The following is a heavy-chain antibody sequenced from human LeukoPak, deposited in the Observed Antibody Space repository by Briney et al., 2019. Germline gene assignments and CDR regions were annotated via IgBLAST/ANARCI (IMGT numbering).Heavy chain of an antibody. V-gene: IGHV4-59*01. CDR2: IYYSGST. J-gene: IGHJ4*02. D-gene: IGHD1-1*01. CDR1: GGSISSYY. CDR3: ARGNWNEAYYFDY. Sequence: SETLSLTCTVSGGSISSYYWSWIRQPPGKGLEWIGYIYYSGSTNYNPSLKSRVTISVDTSKNQFSLKLSSVTAADTAVYYCARGNWNEAYYFDYWGQGTLVTVSS.